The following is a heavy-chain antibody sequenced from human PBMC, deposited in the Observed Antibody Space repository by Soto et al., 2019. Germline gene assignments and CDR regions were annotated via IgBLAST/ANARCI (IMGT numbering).Heavy chain of an antibody. V-gene: IGHV3-23*01. D-gene: IGHD2-2*01. CDR2: ISGSGGST. Sequence: GGSLRLSCAASGFTFSSYAMSWVRQAPGKGLEWVSAISGSGGSTYYADSVKGRFTISRDNAKNTLYLQMTTLTAEDKALSYWPKGVVPAPLPGKGVDVWGQGTPVSVS. CDR1: GFTFSSYA. J-gene: IGHJ6*02. CDR3: PKGVVPAPLPGKGVDV.